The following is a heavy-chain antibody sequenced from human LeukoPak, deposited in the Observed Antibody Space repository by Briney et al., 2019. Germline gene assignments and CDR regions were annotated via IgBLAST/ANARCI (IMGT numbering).Heavy chain of an antibody. Sequence: ASVKVSCKASGYTFTGYYMHWVRQAPGQGLEWMGWINPNSGGTNYAQKFQGRVTMTRDTSISTAYMELSRLRSDDTAVYYCARETTMIVVALHHWGQGTLVTVSS. CDR1: GYTFTGYY. V-gene: IGHV1-2*02. D-gene: IGHD3-22*01. CDR3: ARETTMIVVALHH. J-gene: IGHJ5*02. CDR2: INPNSGGT.